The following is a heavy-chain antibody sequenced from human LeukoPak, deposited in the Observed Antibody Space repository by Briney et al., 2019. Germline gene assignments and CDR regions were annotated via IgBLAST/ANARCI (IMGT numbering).Heavy chain of an antibody. CDR2: ISGSGGST. J-gene: IGHJ4*02. V-gene: IGHV3-23*01. Sequence: GGTLRLSCAASGFTFSSYGMSWVRQAPGKGLEWVSAISGSGGSTYYADSVKGRFTISRDNSKNTLYPQMNSLRAEDTAVYYCAKDQVDYYDSSGYPDYWGQGTLVTVSS. CDR1: GFTFSSYG. CDR3: AKDQVDYYDSSGYPDY. D-gene: IGHD3-22*01.